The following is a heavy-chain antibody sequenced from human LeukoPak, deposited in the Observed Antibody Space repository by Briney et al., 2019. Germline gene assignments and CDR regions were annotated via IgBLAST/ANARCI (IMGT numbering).Heavy chain of an antibody. V-gene: IGHV4-4*07. Sequence: SGTLSLTCTVSGCTISSYYWSWVRQPAGKGLEWIGRIYTSGRTNYNPSLKSRVIMSVDTSKNQFSIKLSSVTAADTAVYYCVRGDYGDYSEDAFDIWGQGTMVTVSS. D-gene: IGHD4-17*01. CDR3: VRGDYGDYSEDAFDI. CDR1: GCTISSYY. CDR2: IYTSGRT. J-gene: IGHJ3*02.